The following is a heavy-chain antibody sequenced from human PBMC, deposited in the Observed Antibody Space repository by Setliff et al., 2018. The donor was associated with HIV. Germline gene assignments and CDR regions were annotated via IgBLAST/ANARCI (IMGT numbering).Heavy chain of an antibody. CDR3: ARRPYYFDY. Sequence: ETLSLTCAVYGGSFSGYYWSWIRQPPGKGLEWIGEINHSGSTNYNPSLKSRVTISVDTSKKQFSLKLSSVTAADTAVYYCARRPYYFDYWGQGTLVTVSS. CDR2: INHSGST. V-gene: IGHV4-34*01. J-gene: IGHJ4*02. CDR1: GGSFSGYY.